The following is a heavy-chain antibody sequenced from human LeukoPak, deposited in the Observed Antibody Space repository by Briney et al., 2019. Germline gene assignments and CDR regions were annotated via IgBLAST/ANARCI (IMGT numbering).Heavy chain of an antibody. CDR3: ARDPTTVTKGLDI. V-gene: IGHV4-59*11. D-gene: IGHD4-17*01. CDR1: GGSFSSHY. Sequence: SETLSLTCTVSGGSFSSHYWSWIRQPPGKGLEWIGYISYIGSTNYNPSLKSRVTISVDTSKNQFSLKLGSVTAADTAVYYCARDPTTVTKGLDIWGQGTMVTVSS. J-gene: IGHJ3*02. CDR2: ISYIGST.